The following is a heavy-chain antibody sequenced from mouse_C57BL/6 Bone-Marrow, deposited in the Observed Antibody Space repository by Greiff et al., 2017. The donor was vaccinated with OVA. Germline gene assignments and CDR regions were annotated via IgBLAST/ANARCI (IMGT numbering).Heavy chain of an antibody. Sequence: EVKLIESGGGLVKPGGSLKLSCAASGFTFSSYAMSWVRQTPEKRLEWVATISDGGSYTYYPDNLKGRFTISRDNAKNNLYLQMSHLKSEDTAMYYCAREGSGYRVYFDYWGQGTTLTVSS. J-gene: IGHJ2*01. CDR2: ISDGGSYT. CDR3: AREGSGYRVYFDY. CDR1: GFTFSSYA. D-gene: IGHD3-2*02. V-gene: IGHV5-4*01.